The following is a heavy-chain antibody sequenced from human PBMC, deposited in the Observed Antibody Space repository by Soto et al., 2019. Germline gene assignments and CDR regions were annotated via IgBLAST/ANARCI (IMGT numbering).Heavy chain of an antibody. V-gene: IGHV4-4*07. CDR3: AREYIETVDGPTPFYFDY. Sequence: PSETLSLTCSVSGDSISTYYWSWIRQSAGKGLEWIGRTYITGDTNYNPSLKRRLTMSVATSKHQLSLKLSSVTAADTAVYYCAREYIETVDGPTPFYFDYWGQGTPVTVSS. D-gene: IGHD6-19*01. J-gene: IGHJ4*02. CDR2: TYITGDT. CDR1: GDSISTYY.